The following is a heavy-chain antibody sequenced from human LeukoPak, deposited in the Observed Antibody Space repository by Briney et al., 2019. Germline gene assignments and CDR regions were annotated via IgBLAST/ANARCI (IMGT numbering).Heavy chain of an antibody. CDR2: ISSSGSTI. V-gene: IGHV3-11*04. D-gene: IGHD4-17*01. CDR3: AKDLTLGYGDGAFDI. Sequence: GGSLRLSCAASGFTFSDYYMSWIRQAPGKGLEWVSYISSSGSTIYYADSVKGRFTISRDNSKNTLYVQMNSLRGEDTAVYYCAKDLTLGYGDGAFDIWGHGTMVTVSS. CDR1: GFTFSDYY. J-gene: IGHJ3*02.